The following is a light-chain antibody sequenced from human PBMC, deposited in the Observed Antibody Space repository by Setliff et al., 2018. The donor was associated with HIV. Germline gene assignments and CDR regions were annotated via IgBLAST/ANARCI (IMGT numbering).Light chain of an antibody. J-gene: IGLJ1*01. CDR1: NIGSKT. V-gene: IGLV3-21*03. CDR3: QVWDSSSGHPYV. CDR2: DDS. Sequence: SYELTQPPSVSVDPGKTARITCGGNNIGSKTVHWYQHKPGQAPVLVVDDDSDRPSGIPERFSGSNSGNTATLTISRVEAGDEADYYCQVWDSSSGHPYVFGTGTKVTVL.